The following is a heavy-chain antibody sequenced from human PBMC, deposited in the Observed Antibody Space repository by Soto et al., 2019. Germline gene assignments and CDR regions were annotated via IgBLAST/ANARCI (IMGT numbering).Heavy chain of an antibody. CDR2: IYSGGST. CDR1: GFTVSSNY. D-gene: IGHD3-22*01. CDR3: ASASDSSGQDAFDI. J-gene: IGHJ3*02. V-gene: IGHV3-53*04. Sequence: GGSLRLSCAASGFTVSSNYMSWVRQAPGKGLEWVSVIYSGGSTYYADSVKGRFTISRHNSKNTLYLQMNSLRAEDTAVYYCASASDSSGQDAFDIWGQGTMVTVSS.